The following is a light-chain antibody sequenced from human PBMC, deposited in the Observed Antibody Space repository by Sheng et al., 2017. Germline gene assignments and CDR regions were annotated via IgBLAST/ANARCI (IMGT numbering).Light chain of an antibody. CDR1: SSNIGAGFD. V-gene: IGLV1-40*01. J-gene: IGLJ3*02. CDR2: RYT. Sequence: QSVLTQPPSVSGAPGQRVTISCTGSSSNIGAGFDVHWYQHLPGTAPKLLIYRYTNRPSGVPDRFSGSKSGTSASLAITGLQAEDEADYYCQSYDASLSGSVFGGGTKLTVV. CDR3: QSYDASLSGSV.